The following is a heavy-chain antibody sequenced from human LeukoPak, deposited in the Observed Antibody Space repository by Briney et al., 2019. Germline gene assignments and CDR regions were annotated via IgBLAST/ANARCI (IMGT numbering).Heavy chain of an antibody. CDR3: ARVQITMIVVVANGMDV. Sequence: SGGSLRLSCAASGFTFSSYEMTWVRQAPGKGLEWVSYISSSGSTIYYADSVKGRFTISRDNAKNSLYLQMNSLRAEDTAVYYCARVQITMIVVVANGMDVWGQGTTVTVSS. CDR1: GFTFSSYE. V-gene: IGHV3-48*03. D-gene: IGHD3-22*01. J-gene: IGHJ6*02. CDR2: ISSSGSTI.